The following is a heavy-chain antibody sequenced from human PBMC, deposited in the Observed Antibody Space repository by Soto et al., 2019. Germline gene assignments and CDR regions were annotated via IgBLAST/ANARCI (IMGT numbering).Heavy chain of an antibody. CDR1: GFTFSNYD. J-gene: IGHJ4*02. D-gene: IGHD2-15*01. CDR2: IGTAGDT. CDR3: ARGRLISLYYFDY. V-gene: IGHV3-13*01. Sequence: PGGSLRLSCAASGFTFSNYDMHWVRQVTGKGLEWVLTIGTAGDTYYPGSVKGRFTISRENAKNSLYLQMNSLRAEDTAVYYCARGRLISLYYFDYWGQGTLVTDSS.